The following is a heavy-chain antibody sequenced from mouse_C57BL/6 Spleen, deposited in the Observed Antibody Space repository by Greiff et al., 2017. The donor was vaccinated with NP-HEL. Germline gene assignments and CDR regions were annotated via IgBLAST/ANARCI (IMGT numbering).Heavy chain of an antibody. CDR1: GYTFTDYE. V-gene: IGHV1-15*01. CDR2: IDPETGGT. D-gene: IGHD2-5*01. Sequence: QVQLQQSGAELVRPGASVTLSCKASGYTFTDYEMHWVKQTPVHGLEWIGAIDPETGGTTYNQKFKGKAILTADKSSSTAYMELLSLTSEDSAVYYCTRDSNYVRYYAMDYWGQGTTVTVSS. J-gene: IGHJ4*01. CDR3: TRDSNYVRYYAMDY.